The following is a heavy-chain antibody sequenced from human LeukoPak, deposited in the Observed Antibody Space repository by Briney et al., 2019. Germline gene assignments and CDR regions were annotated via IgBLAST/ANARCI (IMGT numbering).Heavy chain of an antibody. D-gene: IGHD3-22*01. CDR3: ARSYDTSGYFHAFDI. CDR2: ISYSGGT. J-gene: IGHJ3*02. Sequence: SETLTLTCTVSGGSISNYYWSWIRQPPGKGLEGIGHISYSGGTNYNPPLKSRVTISQDTSKNHFSLQLTSVTAADTAFYYCARSYDTSGYFHAFDIWGQGTMITVSS. V-gene: IGHV4-59*01. CDR1: GGSISNYY.